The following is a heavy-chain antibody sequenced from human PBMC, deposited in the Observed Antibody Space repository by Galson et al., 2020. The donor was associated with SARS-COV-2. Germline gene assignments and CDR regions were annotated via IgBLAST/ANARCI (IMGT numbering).Heavy chain of an antibody. J-gene: IGHJ6*02. CDR2: IYPGDSDT. CDR1: GYSFSIYW. Sequence: GESLKISCKVFGYSFSIYWIGWVRQMPGKGLEWMGIIYPGDSDTRYSPSFQGQVTISADKSISTAYLQWSSLKASDTAMYYCARLNSSGSEMWGMDVWGQGTTVTVSS. V-gene: IGHV5-51*01. CDR3: ARLNSSGSEMWGMDV. D-gene: IGHD3-22*01.